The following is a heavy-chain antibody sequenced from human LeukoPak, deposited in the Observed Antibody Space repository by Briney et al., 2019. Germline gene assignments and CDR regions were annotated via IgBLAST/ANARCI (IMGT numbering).Heavy chain of an antibody. V-gene: IGHV4-39*07. CDR3: AREVAAGSYRGFDY. CDR1: GVSISTSAYY. J-gene: IGHJ4*01. CDR2: IYHNGDV. Sequence: SETLSLTCIVSGVSISTSAYYWGWIRQSPGKGLEWIAEIYHNGDVHYNPSLKSRVTMSVDTSKNQFSLKVNSVTAADTATYFCAREVAAGSYRGFDYWGQGTLVTVSS. D-gene: IGHD6-19*01.